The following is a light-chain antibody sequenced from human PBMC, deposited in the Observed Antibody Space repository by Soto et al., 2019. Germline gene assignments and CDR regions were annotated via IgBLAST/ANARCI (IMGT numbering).Light chain of an antibody. CDR3: QQRSNWPPS. J-gene: IGKJ5*01. V-gene: IGKV3-15*01. CDR1: QSISDT. CDR2: SAS. Sequence: EIVMTQSPATLSVSPGGRATLSCRASQSISDTLAWYQQKPGQAPRLLIYSASRGATGFPARFSGSGSGTEFTLTISSLQSEDFAVYYCQQRSNWPPSLGQGTRLEIK.